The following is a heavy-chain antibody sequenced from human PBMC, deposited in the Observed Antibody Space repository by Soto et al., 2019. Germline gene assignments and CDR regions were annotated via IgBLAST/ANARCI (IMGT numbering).Heavy chain of an antibody. V-gene: IGHV1-18*01. J-gene: IGHJ4*02. Sequence: ASLKVSCKASGYTFTSYGISWVRQAPGQGLEWMGWISAYNGNTNYAQKLQGRVTMTTDTSTSTAYMELRSLRSDDTAVYYCARDHGIAVAGTSLHDYWGQGTLVTVSS. D-gene: IGHD6-19*01. CDR3: ARDHGIAVAGTSLHDY. CDR1: GYTFTSYG. CDR2: ISAYNGNT.